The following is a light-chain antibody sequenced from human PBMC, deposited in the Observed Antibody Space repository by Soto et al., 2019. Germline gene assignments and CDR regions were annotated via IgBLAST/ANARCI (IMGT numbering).Light chain of an antibody. Sequence: DVQMTQAPSSLSASVGDRVTITCRASQGISNYLAWYQQKPGKVPKLLIYAASILQSGVPSRLSGSGSGTDFTLTISSLQPEDCAVYYCLRYGDSPPAYTFGQGTKLEIK. CDR2: AAS. V-gene: IGKV1-27*01. J-gene: IGKJ2*01. CDR1: QGISNY. CDR3: LRYGDSPPAYT.